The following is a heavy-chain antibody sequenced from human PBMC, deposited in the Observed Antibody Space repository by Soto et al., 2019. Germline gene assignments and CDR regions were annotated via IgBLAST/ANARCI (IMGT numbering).Heavy chain of an antibody. V-gene: IGHV3-33*01. CDR2: IWYDGSNK. D-gene: IGHD2-2*01. Sequence: QVQLVESVGGVVQPGRSLRLSCAASGFTFSSYGMHWVRQAPGKGLEWVAVIWYDGSNKYYADSVKGRFTISRDNSKNTLYLQMNSLRAEDTAVYYCARTASAAPYYFDYWGQGTLVTVAS. CDR1: GFTFSSYG. J-gene: IGHJ4*02. CDR3: ARTASAAPYYFDY.